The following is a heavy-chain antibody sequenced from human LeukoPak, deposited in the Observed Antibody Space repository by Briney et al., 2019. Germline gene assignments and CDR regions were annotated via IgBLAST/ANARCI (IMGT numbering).Heavy chain of an antibody. J-gene: IGHJ4*02. CDR2: ISGSGCGYNT. V-gene: IGHV3-23*01. D-gene: IGHD5-18*01. CDR3: AKGLRGYSYHY. CDR1: GFTFNSYA. Sequence: PGGSLRLSCAASGFTFNSYALSWVRQAPGKGLEWVSLISGSGCGYNTYYADSVKGRFTISRDNSKNTLYLQMNSLRAEDTAVYYCAKGLRGYSYHYWGQGTLVSVSS.